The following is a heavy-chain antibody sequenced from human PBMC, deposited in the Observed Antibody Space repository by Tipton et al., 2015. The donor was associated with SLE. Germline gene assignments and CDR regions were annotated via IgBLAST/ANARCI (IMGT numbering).Heavy chain of an antibody. Sequence: QLVQSGAEVKKPGASVKVSCKASGYTFTSYGLNWVRQAPGQGLEWMGWISGYSGNTNYGQKFQGRVAMTTDTSTSTAYMELSSLRSDDTALYFCARASSGSYRHWGQGTLVIVSS. CDR3: ARASSGSYRH. CDR2: ISGYSGNT. D-gene: IGHD1-26*01. CDR1: GYTFTSYG. V-gene: IGHV1-18*01. J-gene: IGHJ4*02.